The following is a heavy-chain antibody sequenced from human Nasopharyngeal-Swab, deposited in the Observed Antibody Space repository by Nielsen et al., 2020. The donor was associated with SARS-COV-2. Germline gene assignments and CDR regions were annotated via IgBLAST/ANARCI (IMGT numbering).Heavy chain of an antibody. CDR2: IYYSGST. J-gene: IGHJ4*02. CDR1: GGSISSSSYY. D-gene: IGHD3-10*01. Sequence: GSLRLSCTVSGGSISSSSYYWGWIRQPPGKGLEWIGSIYYSGSTYYNPSLKSRVTISVDTSKNQFSLKLSSVTAADTAVYYCARHSPYYYGSGIYYFDYWGQGTLVTVSS. V-gene: IGHV4-39*01. CDR3: ARHSPYYYGSGIYYFDY.